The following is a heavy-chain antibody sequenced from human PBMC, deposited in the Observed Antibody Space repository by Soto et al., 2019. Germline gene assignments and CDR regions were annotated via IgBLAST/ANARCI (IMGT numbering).Heavy chain of an antibody. D-gene: IGHD3-10*01. CDR3: ARDESSGSLYWYFDL. Sequence: QVQLQESGPGLVKPSQTLSLTCTVSGGSIINGGYYWSWIRQHPGTGLEWIGYIYYSGSTYYNPSLKSRVTISVDTPKNQFSLKLSSVTAADTAVYYCARDESSGSLYWYFDLWGRGTLVTVSS. V-gene: IGHV4-31*03. CDR1: GGSIINGGYY. CDR2: IYYSGST. J-gene: IGHJ2*01.